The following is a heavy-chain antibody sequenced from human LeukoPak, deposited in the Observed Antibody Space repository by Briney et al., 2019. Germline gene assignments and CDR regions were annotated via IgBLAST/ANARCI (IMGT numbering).Heavy chain of an antibody. D-gene: IGHD7-27*01. CDR3: ARDLAGDSIDY. CDR2: ISSSSTI. J-gene: IGHJ4*02. Sequence: PGGSLRLSCAASGFTFSSYSMNWVRQAPGKGLEWVSYISSSSTIYYADSVKGRFTISRDNAKNSLYLQMNSLRAEDTAVYYCARDLAGDSIDYWGQGTLVTVSS. V-gene: IGHV3-48*01. CDR1: GFTFSSYS.